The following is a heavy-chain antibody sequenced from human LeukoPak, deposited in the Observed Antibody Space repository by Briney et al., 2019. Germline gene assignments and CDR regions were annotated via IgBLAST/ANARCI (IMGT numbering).Heavy chain of an antibody. Sequence: GGSLRLSCVVSGFTFSDYYMNWIRQAPGKGLEWLSYISGSSSHILYADSVKGRFTISRDNAKNSLYLQMNTLRAEDTAVYYCARGAGYNYPYYFDYWGQGTLVTVSS. J-gene: IGHJ4*02. CDR1: GFTFSDYY. CDR3: ARGAGYNYPYYFDY. CDR2: ISGSSSHI. D-gene: IGHD5-24*01. V-gene: IGHV3-11*06.